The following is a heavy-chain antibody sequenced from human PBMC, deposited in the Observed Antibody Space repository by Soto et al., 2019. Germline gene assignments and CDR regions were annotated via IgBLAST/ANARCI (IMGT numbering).Heavy chain of an antibody. V-gene: IGHV1-24*01. CDR3: ETWGLTYGSGSLHDY. J-gene: IGHJ4*01. Sequence: ASVKVSCKVSGYTLTELSMHWVRQAPGKGLEWMGGFDPEDGETIYAQKFQGRVTMTEDTSTDTAYMELSSLRFEDTAVYYCETWGLTYGSGSLHDYWGQGTLVTVSS. CDR2: FDPEDGET. D-gene: IGHD3-10*01. CDR1: GYTLTELS.